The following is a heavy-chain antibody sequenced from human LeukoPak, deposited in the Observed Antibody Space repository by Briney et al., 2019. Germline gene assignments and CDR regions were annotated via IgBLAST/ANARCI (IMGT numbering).Heavy chain of an antibody. CDR2: IYYSGST. D-gene: IGHD2-15*01. Sequence: SETLSLTCTVSGGSISSGGYYWSWIRQHPGKGLEWIGYIYYSGSTYYNPSLKSRVTISVDTSKNQFSLKLSSVTAADTAVYYCAREDPPYCSGGSCYISAFGIWGQGTMVTVSS. CDR1: GGSISSGGYY. V-gene: IGHV4-31*03. CDR3: AREDPPYCSGGSCYISAFGI. J-gene: IGHJ3*02.